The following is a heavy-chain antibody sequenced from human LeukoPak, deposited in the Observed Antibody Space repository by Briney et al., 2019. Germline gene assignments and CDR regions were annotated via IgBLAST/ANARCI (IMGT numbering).Heavy chain of an antibody. D-gene: IGHD6-19*01. CDR1: GYTFTSYG. CDR2: IGAYNGNT. Sequence: ASVKVSCKASGYTFTSYGISWVRQAPGQGLEWMGWIGAYNGNTNYAQKLQGRVTMTTDTSTSTAYMELRSLRSDDTAVYYCARAFRSGWPYYYYYGMDVWGQGTTVTVSS. V-gene: IGHV1-18*01. CDR3: ARAFRSGWPYYYYYGMDV. J-gene: IGHJ6*02.